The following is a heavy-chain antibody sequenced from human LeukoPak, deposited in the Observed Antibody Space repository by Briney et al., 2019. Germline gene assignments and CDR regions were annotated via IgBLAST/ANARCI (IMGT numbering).Heavy chain of an antibody. D-gene: IGHD3-9*01. CDR3: ARDRYYDILTGYPDYYYYGMDV. J-gene: IGHJ6*02. V-gene: IGHV4-31*03. CDR1: GGSISSGGYY. Sequence: SSQTLSLTCTVSGGSISSGGYYWSWIRQHPGKGLEWIGYIYYSGSTYYNPSLKSRVTISVDTSRNQFSPKLSSVTAADTAVYYCARDRYYDILTGYPDYYYYGMDVWGQGTTVTVSS. CDR2: IYYSGST.